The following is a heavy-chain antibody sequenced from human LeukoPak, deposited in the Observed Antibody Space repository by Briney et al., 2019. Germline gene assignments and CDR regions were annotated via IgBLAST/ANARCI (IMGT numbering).Heavy chain of an antibody. J-gene: IGHJ4*02. Sequence: GGSLRLSCTVSGFTVSSNSMSWVRQAPGKGLEWVSFIYSGGNTHYSDSVKGRFTISRDNSKDTLYLQMNSLRADDTAVYYCARRAGEYSHPYDYWGQGTLVTVSS. CDR3: ARRAGEYSHPYDY. CDR1: GFTVSSNS. V-gene: IGHV3-53*01. CDR2: IYSGGNT. D-gene: IGHD4-17*01.